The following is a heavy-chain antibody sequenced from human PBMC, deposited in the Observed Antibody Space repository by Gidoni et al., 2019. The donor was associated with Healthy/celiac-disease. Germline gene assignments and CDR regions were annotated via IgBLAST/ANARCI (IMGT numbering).Heavy chain of an antibody. D-gene: IGHD3-3*01. CDR1: GFTFSSYA. CDR2: ISGSGGST. Sequence: EVQLVESGGGLVQPGGSLRLSCAASGFTFSSYAMSWVRQAPGKGLEWVSAISGSGGSTYYADSVKGRFTISRDNSKNTLYLQMNSLRAEDTAVYYCAASKTPTIFGAPYPLDYWGQGTLVTVSS. CDR3: AASKTPTIFGAPYPLDY. V-gene: IGHV3-23*04. J-gene: IGHJ4*02.